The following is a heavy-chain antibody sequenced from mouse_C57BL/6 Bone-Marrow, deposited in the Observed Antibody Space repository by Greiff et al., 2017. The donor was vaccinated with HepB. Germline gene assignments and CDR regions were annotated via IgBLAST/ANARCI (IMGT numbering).Heavy chain of an antibody. J-gene: IGHJ2*01. CDR1: GFTFSSYA. Sequence: EVHLVESGEGLVKPGGSLKLSCAASGFTFSSYAMSWVRQTPEKRLEWVAYISSGGDYIYYADTVKGRFTISRDNARNTLYLQMSSLKSEDTAMYYCTREAIYYYGSSYFDYWGQGTTLTVSS. CDR2: ISSGGDYI. CDR3: TREAIYYYGSSYFDY. D-gene: IGHD1-1*01. V-gene: IGHV5-9-1*02.